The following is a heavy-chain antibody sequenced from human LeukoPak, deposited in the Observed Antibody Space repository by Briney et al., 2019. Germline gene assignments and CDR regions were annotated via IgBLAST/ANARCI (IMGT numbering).Heavy chain of an antibody. D-gene: IGHD3-22*01. Sequence: SVTVSRKATGYTFTTYNFHWVRQASCQGVEWVGLMTPHSGNTGYEQGFQRRVTMTRNTPIGTAYMELSSLRSEDTAVYYCARGFRSDSLGRNFDCWRQGTL. V-gene: IGHV1-8*01. CDR1: GYTFTTYN. CDR3: ARGFRSDSLGRNFDC. CDR2: MTPHSGNT. J-gene: IGHJ4*02.